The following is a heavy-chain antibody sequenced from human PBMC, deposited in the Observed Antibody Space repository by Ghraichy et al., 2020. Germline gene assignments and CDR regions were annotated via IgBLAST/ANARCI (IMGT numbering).Heavy chain of an antibody. CDR2: IWYDGSNK. D-gene: IGHD6-25*01. V-gene: IGHV3-33*01. Sequence: GGSLRLSCAASGFTFSSYGMHWVRQAPGKGLEWVAVIWYDGSNKYYADSVKGRFTISRDNSKNTLYLQMNSLRAEDTAVYYCATHGPGSGPFQHWGQGTLVTVSS. CDR3: ATHGPGSGPFQH. J-gene: IGHJ1*01. CDR1: GFTFSSYG.